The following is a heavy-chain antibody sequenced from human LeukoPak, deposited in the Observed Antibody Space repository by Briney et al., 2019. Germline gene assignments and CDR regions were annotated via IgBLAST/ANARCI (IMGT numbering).Heavy chain of an antibody. CDR1: GFTFSSYS. CDR3: ARDDYDYVWGSYRRGGYFDY. D-gene: IGHD3-16*02. J-gene: IGHJ4*02. V-gene: IGHV3-21*01. Sequence: PGGSLRLSCAASGFTFSSYSMNWVRQAPGKGLEWVSSISSSSSYIYYADSVKGRFTISRDNAKNSLYLQMNSLRAEDTAVYYCARDDYDYVWGSYRRGGYFDYWGQGTLATVSS. CDR2: ISSSSSYI.